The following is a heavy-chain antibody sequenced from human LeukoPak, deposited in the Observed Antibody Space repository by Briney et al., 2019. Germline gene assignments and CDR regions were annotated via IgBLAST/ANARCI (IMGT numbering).Heavy chain of an antibody. CDR2: ITYNGGNT. CDR1: GFKFVDSA. D-gene: IGHD5-12*01. Sequence: GGSLRLSCSGWGFKFVDSAMHWVRQSPGKGLEWVAGITYNGGNTGYADFVDGRFAISRDNASNSVYLDMNRLIPAADALYFCSKANSSYDVDLAFDAWGQGALVTVSA. CDR3: SKANSSYDVDLAFDA. J-gene: IGHJ4*02. V-gene: IGHV3-9*01.